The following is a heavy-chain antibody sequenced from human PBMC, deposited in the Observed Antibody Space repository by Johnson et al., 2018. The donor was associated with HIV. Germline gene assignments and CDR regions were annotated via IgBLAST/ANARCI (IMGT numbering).Heavy chain of an antibody. V-gene: IGHV3-20*04. CDR1: GFSFHDYG. CDR3: ARAVRYCVGDCHDGFDF. CDR2: INWNGGSS. J-gene: IGHJ3*01. D-gene: IGHD2-21*01. Sequence: VQLVESGGGVVRPGGSLILSCAASGFSFHDYGMSWVRQAPGKGLEWVSGINWNGGSSGYEDSVKGRFTISRDNAKNSLYLQMNSLRDEDTALYYCARAVRYCVGDCHDGFDFWGQGTKVIVSS.